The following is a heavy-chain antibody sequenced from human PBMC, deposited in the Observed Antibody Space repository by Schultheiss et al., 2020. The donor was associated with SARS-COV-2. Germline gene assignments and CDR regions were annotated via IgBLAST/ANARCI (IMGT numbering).Heavy chain of an antibody. CDR1: GGSVSSGVYY. Sequence: SETLSLTCTVSGGSVSSGVYYWSWIRQPPGKGLEWIGEINHSGSTNYNPSLKSRVTISVDTSKNQFSLKLSSVTAADTAVYYCARGRGLADYDILTGPPGTRFDPWGQGTLVTVSS. J-gene: IGHJ5*02. D-gene: IGHD3-9*01. V-gene: IGHV4-61*08. CDR2: INHSGST. CDR3: ARGRGLADYDILTGPPGTRFDP.